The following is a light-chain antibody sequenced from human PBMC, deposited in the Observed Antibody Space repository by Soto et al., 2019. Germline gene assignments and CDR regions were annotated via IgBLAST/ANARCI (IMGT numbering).Light chain of an antibody. V-gene: IGKV4-1*01. CDR1: QTVLNSSNNKTY. Sequence: DILLTQSPDSLSVSLGERATLDCKSSQTVLNSSNNKTYLAWYRQRPGQPPRLLIYGASNRATGIPDRFSGSGSGTDFTLTISRLEPEDFAVYYCQQYGSSGTFGQGTKVDIK. J-gene: IGKJ1*01. CDR3: QQYGSSGT. CDR2: GAS.